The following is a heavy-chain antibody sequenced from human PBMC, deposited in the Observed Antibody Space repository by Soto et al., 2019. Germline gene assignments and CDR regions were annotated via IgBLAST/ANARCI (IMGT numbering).Heavy chain of an antibody. V-gene: IGHV3-21*01. J-gene: IGHJ3*02. CDR3: ARAPWDRGAFDI. CDR2: ISSSSSYI. CDR1: GFTFSSYS. D-gene: IGHD1-26*01. Sequence: GGSLRLSCAASGFTFSSYSMNWVRQAPGKGLEWVSSISSSSSYIYYADSVKGRFTISRDNAKNSLYLQMNSLRAEDTAVYYCARAPWDRGAFDIWGQGTMVTVSS.